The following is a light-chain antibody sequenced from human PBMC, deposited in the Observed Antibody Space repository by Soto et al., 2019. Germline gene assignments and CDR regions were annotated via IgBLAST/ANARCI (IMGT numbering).Light chain of an antibody. Sequence: QSALTQPSSVSGSPGQSVTISCTGTSSDVGGYNYVSWYQRHPGKAPRLIISDVTKRPSGVPDRFSGSKSGNTASLTISGLQAEDEADYDCCSYAGSDVLIFGGGTKLTVL. CDR1: SSDVGGYNY. J-gene: IGLJ2*01. CDR2: DVT. V-gene: IGLV2-11*01. CDR3: CSYAGSDVLI.